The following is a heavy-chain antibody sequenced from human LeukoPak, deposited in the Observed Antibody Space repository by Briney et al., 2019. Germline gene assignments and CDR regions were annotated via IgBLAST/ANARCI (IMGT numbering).Heavy chain of an antibody. CDR1: GFSVSDHY. CDR3: ARARYLTFDY. CDR2: IYSGGST. J-gene: IGHJ4*02. V-gene: IGHV3-53*01. Sequence: GGSLRLSCAASGFSVSDHYMSRIRQAPGRGLEWVSTIYSGGSTYYVDSVKGRFTISRDSSQNTLYLHMNSLRADDTAVYYCARARYLTFDYWGQGSLVAVSS. D-gene: IGHD2-2*02.